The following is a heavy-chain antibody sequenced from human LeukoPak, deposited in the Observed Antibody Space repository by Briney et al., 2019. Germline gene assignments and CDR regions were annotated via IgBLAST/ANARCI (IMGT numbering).Heavy chain of an antibody. D-gene: IGHD7-27*01. V-gene: IGHV3-21*01. J-gene: IGHJ4*02. CDR3: ARAGPPHLPHYFDY. Sequence: GGSLRLSCAASGFTFSSYSMNWVRQAPGKGLEWVSSISSSSSYIYYADSVKGRFTISRDNAKNSLYLRMNSLRAEDTAVYYCARAGPPHLPHYFDYWGQGTLVTVSS. CDR2: ISSSSSYI. CDR1: GFTFSSYS.